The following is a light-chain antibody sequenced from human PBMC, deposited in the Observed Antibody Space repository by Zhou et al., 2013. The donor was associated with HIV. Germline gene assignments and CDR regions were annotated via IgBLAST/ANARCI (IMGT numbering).Light chain of an antibody. J-gene: IGKJ1*01. CDR3: QQYNSYFTWT. Sequence: EIVLSQSPGTLSLSPGESTTLSCRASQSISSNYLAWYQQKPGQAPRLLIYDVSNRATGIPARFSGSGSGTDFTLTISSLQPDDFATYYCQQYNSYFTWTFGQGTKVEIK. CDR1: QSISSNY. CDR2: DVS. V-gene: IGKV3-20*01.